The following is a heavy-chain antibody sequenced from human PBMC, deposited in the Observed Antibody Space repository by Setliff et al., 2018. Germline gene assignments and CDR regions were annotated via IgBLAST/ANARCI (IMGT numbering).Heavy chain of an antibody. CDR2: INNRGST. V-gene: IGHV4-34*01. J-gene: IGHJ4*02. CDR3: ARGRNIAARLLDS. D-gene: IGHD6-6*01. Sequence: SETLSLTCAADGGTVSDYYWTWIRQPPGKGLEWIGEINNRGSTNYNQSLKSRATISIDTSKDQFSLKLISMSAADTAVYFCARGRNIAARLLDSWGQGALGTVS. CDR1: GGTVSDYY.